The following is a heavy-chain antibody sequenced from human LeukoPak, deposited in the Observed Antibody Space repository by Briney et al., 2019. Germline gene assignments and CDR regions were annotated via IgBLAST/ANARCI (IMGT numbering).Heavy chain of an antibody. V-gene: IGHV3-NL1*01. CDR3: AKVGGIAAAGTCDY. CDR1: GFTFSSYG. D-gene: IGHD6-13*01. J-gene: IGHJ4*02. CDR2: ISGSGGST. Sequence: GGSLRLSCAASGFTFSSYGMHWVRQAPGKGLEWVSAISGSGGSTYYADSVKGRFTTSRDNSKNTLYLQMNSLRAEDTAVYYCAKVGGIAAAGTCDYWGQGTLVTVSS.